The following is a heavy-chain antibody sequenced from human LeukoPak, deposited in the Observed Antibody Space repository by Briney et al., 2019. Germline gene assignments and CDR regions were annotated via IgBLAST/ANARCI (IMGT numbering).Heavy chain of an antibody. D-gene: IGHD6-19*01. Sequence: PSQTLSLTCAVSGGSISSGGYSWSWIRQPPGKGLEWIGEINHSGSTNYNPSLKSRVTISVDTSKNQFSLKLSSVTAADTAVYYCAREVQWLVPDDAFDIWGQGTMVTVSS. V-gene: IGHV4-30-2*01. CDR2: INHSGST. CDR1: GGSISSGGYS. J-gene: IGHJ3*02. CDR3: AREVQWLVPDDAFDI.